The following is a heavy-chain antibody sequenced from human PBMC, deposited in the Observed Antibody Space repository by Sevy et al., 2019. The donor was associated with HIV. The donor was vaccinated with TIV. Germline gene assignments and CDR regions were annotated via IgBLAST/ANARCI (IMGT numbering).Heavy chain of an antibody. V-gene: IGHV3-23*01. D-gene: IGHD6-19*01. CDR1: GFTFSSYA. CDR2: ISGSGGST. J-gene: IGHJ3*02. Sequence: GGSLRLSCAASGFTFSSYAMSWVRQAPGKGLEWVSAISGSGGSTYYADSVKGRFTISRVNSKNRLYLQMNSLRAEDTAVYYCAKSLYSSIAVAGTWAFDIWGQGTMVTVSS. CDR3: AKSLYSSIAVAGTWAFDI.